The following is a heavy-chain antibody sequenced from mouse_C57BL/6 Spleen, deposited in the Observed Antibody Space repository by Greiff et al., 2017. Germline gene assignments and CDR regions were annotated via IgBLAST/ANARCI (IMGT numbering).Heavy chain of an antibody. CDR1: GYTFTSYW. V-gene: IGHV1-69*01. J-gene: IGHJ1*03. CDR3: ASTDGSSPYWYFDV. Sequence: QVQLQQPGAELVMPGASVKLSCKASGYTFTSYWMHWVKQRPGQGLEWIGEIDPSDSYTNYNQKFKGKSTLTVDKSSSTAYMQLSSLTSEDSAVYDGASTDGSSPYWYFDVWGTGTTVTVSS. CDR2: IDPSDSYT. D-gene: IGHD1-1*01.